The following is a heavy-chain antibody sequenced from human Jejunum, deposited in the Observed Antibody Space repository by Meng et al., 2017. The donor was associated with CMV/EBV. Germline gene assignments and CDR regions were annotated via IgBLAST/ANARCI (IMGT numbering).Heavy chain of an antibody. CDR2: IYYTRNT. CDR1: GGSIIGSSYY. CDR3: VRQSGSAYNWFDP. D-gene: IGHD3-10*01. J-gene: IGHJ5*02. Sequence: SGGSIIGSSYYWGWIRQHPGKGLEWIGSIYYTRNTYYTPSLKSRVTISVETSQNQFSLKLKSVTAADTAVYYCVRQSGSAYNWFDPWGHGTLVTVSS. V-gene: IGHV4-39*01.